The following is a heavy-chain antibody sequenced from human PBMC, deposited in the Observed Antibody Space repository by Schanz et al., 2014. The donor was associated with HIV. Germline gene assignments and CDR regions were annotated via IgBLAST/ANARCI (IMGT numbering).Heavy chain of an antibody. CDR1: GFTFNNYA. Sequence: DVQLLDSGGGLVQPGGSLRLSCIASGFTFNNYAMTWVRQAPGKGLEGVSSISGSGVSTFYAGSVKGRFAISRDKSKNTLYLQMNSLRVEDTAVYFCARWRSGAPSNWGQGTLVTVSS. J-gene: IGHJ4*02. CDR2: ISGSGVST. D-gene: IGHD3-10*01. V-gene: IGHV3-23*01. CDR3: ARWRSGAPSN.